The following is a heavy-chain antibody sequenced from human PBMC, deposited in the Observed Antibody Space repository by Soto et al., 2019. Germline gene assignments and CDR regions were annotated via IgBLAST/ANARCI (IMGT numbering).Heavy chain of an antibody. CDR3: ARDLQASQIEMATMHYYYGMDV. J-gene: IGHJ6*02. CDR2: INAGNGNT. D-gene: IGHD5-12*01. Sequence: ASVKVSCKASGYTFTSYAIHWVRQAPGQRLEWMGWINAGNGNTKYSQKFQGRVTITRDTSASTAYMELSSLRSEDTAVYYCARDLQASQIEMATMHYYYGMDVWGQGTTVTVSS. CDR1: GYTFTSYA. V-gene: IGHV1-3*01.